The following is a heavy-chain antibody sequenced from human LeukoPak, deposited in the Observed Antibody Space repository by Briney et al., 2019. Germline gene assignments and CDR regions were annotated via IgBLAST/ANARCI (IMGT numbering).Heavy chain of an antibody. V-gene: IGHV4-59*01. CDR3: ARDSSGYYFDY. CDR1: GASIRNYY. CDR2: IYYSGST. D-gene: IGHD3-22*01. J-gene: IGHJ4*02. Sequence: PSETLSLTCTVSGASIRNYYWSWIRQPPGKGLEWIGYIYYSGSTNYNPSLRSRVTISVDMSKNQFSLKLSSVTAADTAVYYCARDSSGYYFDYWGQGTLATVSS.